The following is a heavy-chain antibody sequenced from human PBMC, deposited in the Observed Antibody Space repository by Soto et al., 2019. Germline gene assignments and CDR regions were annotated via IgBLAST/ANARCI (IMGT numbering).Heavy chain of an antibody. CDR2: VFYDGYT. V-gene: IGHV4-39*07. D-gene: IGHD2-21*02. Sequence: VTRSDTCTGSGDAISGGPRFSGWVRQPPGKRLEWIGSVFYDGYTLYTPSLRSRVTISVDRSKNQFSLKLSSVTAADTAVYYCASTQYGGNSSGAFDIWGQGTMVT. CDR3: ASTQYGGNSSGAFDI. CDR1: GDAISGGPRF. J-gene: IGHJ3*02.